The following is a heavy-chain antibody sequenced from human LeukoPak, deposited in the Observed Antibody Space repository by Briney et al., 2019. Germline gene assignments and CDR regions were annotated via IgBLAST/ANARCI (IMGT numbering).Heavy chain of an antibody. V-gene: IGHV4-39*01. Sequence: KTSETLSLTCTVSGGSISSSSYYWGWIRQPPGKGLEWIGSIYYSGSTYYNPSLKSRVTISVDTSKNQFSLKLSSVTAADTAVYYCASLGYNSGWSYGYYYYMDVWGKGTTVTISS. CDR2: IYYSGST. CDR1: GGSISSSSYY. CDR3: ASLGYNSGWSYGYYYYMDV. D-gene: IGHD6-19*01. J-gene: IGHJ6*03.